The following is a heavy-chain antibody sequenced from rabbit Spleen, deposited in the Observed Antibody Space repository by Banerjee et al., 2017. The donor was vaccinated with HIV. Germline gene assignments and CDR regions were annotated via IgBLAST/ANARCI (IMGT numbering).Heavy chain of an antibody. CDR3: ARDPGSSFSSYGMDL. D-gene: IGHD8-1*01. Sequence: QSLEESGGDLVKPGASLTLTCTASGFSFSSSYWICWVRQAPGKGLEWIGTIYAGSTGTIDYASWAKGRFTISKTSSTTVTLQMTSLTAADTATYFCARDPGSSFSSYGMDLWGPGTLVTVS. V-gene: IGHV1S40*01. CDR2: IYAGSTGTI. CDR1: GFSFSSSYW. J-gene: IGHJ6*01.